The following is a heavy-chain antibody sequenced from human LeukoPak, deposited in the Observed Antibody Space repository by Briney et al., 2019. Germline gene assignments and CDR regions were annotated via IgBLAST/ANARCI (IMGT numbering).Heavy chain of an antibody. CDR1: GYTFTRYA. J-gene: IGHJ2*01. CDR3: AREYYYDSSGQGLHWYFDL. CDR2: INTNTGNP. V-gene: IGHV7-4-1*02. D-gene: IGHD3-22*01. Sequence: ASVKVSCKASGYTFTRYAMNWVRQAPGQGLEWMGWINTNTGNPTYAQGFTGRFVFSLDTSVSTAYLQISSLKAEDTAVYYCAREYYYDSSGQGLHWYFDLWGRDTLVTVSS.